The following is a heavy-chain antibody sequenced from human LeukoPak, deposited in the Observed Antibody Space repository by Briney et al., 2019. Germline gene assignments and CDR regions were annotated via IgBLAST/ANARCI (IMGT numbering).Heavy chain of an antibody. D-gene: IGHD5-12*01. CDR2: ISYDGSNK. CDR3: AKDSDYSGYDRGHFDC. V-gene: IGHV3-30*04. CDR1: GFTFSSYA. J-gene: IGHJ4*02. Sequence: GGSLRLSCAASGFTFSSYAMHWVRQAPGKGLEWVAVISYDGSNKYYADSVKGRFTISRDNSKNTLYLQMNSLRAEDTAMYYCAKDSDYSGYDRGHFDCWGQGTLVTVSS.